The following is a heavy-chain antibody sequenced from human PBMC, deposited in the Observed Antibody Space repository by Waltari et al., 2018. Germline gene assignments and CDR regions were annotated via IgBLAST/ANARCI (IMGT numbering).Heavy chain of an antibody. CDR2: IYYSGST. D-gene: IGHD2-21*02. CDR3: ASQKVTPGGSFDY. V-gene: IGHV4-30-4*08. Sequence: QVQLQESGPGLVKPSQTLSITCTVSGGSISSGDYYWSWIRQPPGKGLEWIGYIYYSGSTYYNPSLKIRVTISVDTSKNQFSLKLSSVTAADTAVYYCASQKVTPGGSFDYWGQGTLVTVSS. CDR1: GGSISSGDYY. J-gene: IGHJ4*02.